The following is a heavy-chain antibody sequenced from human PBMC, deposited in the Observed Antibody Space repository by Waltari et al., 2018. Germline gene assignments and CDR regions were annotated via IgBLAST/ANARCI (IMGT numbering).Heavy chain of an antibody. D-gene: IGHD1-26*01. CDR1: GYVFTDYH. CDR2: INPKNGDT. Sequence: QVPLVPSGTAVKKPGASVKVSCQASGYVFTDYHPHWVRQTPGQGLEWLGWINPKNGDTSYAQNFLGRVTMTRDTSINTVYMDLSGLRSDDTAVFYCARDPGPIVGAPDYWGQGTLVTVSS. CDR3: ARDPGPIVGAPDY. J-gene: IGHJ4*02. V-gene: IGHV1-2*02.